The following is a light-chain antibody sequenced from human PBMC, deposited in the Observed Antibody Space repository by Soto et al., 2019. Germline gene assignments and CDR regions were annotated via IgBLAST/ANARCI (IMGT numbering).Light chain of an antibody. CDR2: AAS. CDR3: QQLNSYPFT. Sequence: DIQLTQSPSFLSASVGDRVTITGRTSQGISSYLAWYQQKPGKAPKLLIYAASTLQRGVPSRFSGSGSGTEFTLTISSLPAEDFATYYCQQLNSYPFTFGPGTKVDIK. J-gene: IGKJ3*01. V-gene: IGKV1-9*01. CDR1: QGISSY.